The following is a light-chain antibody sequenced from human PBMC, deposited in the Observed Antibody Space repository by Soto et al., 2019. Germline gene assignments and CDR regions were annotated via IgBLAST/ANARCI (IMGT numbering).Light chain of an antibody. CDR2: GAS. CDR1: QTVSNNY. CDR3: QQYTKSFMYS. V-gene: IGKV3-20*01. J-gene: IGKJ2*01. Sequence: EIVLTQSPGTLSLSPGERATLSCRASQTVSNNYLAWYQQKPGQAPRLLIYGASSRATGIPDRFSGSGSGTDFTLTISRLEPEDFAVYYCQQYTKSFMYSFGQGTNLEIK.